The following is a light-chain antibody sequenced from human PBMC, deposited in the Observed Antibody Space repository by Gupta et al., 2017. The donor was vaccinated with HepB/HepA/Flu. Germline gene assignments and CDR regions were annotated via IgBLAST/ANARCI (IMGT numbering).Light chain of an antibody. V-gene: IGLV7-46*01. CDR2: DTT. CDR3: LVSYSGARV. Sequence: QAVVTQESSLTVSPGGTVPLTCDSSTGPVTSSHFPYWLQQKPGQAPRTLIYDTTYKHSWTPARFSGSLLGGKAALTLSGAQPEDEAEYYCLVSYSGARVFGGGTRLTVL. J-gene: IGLJ3*02. CDR1: TGPVTSSHF.